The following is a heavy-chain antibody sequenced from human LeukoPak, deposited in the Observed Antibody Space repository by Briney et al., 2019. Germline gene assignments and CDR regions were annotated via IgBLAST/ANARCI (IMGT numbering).Heavy chain of an antibody. CDR2: IWYDESNR. CDR1: GFTFSSYA. CDR3: TTLGYCSGGSCNGY. Sequence: PGRSLRLSCAASGFTFSSYAIHWVRQAPGKGLEWVAVIWYDESNRYYADSVKGRFTISRDNSENTVYLQMNSLRAEDTAVYYCTTLGYCSGGSCNGYWGQGTLVTVSS. J-gene: IGHJ4*02. D-gene: IGHD2-15*01. V-gene: IGHV3-33*01.